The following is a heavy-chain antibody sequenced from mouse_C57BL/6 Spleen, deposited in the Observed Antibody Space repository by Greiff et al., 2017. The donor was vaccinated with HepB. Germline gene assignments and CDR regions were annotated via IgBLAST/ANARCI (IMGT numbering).Heavy chain of an antibody. V-gene: IGHV5-15*01. CDR1: GFTFSDYG. J-gene: IGHJ1*03. CDR3: ARLGGNWYFDV. Sequence: EVQGVESGGGLVQPGGSLKLSCAASGFTFSDYGMAWVRQAPRKGPEWVAFISNLAYSIYYADTVTGRFTISRENAKNTLYLEMSSLRSEDTAMYYCARLGGNWYFDVWGTGTTVTVSS. CDR2: ISNLAYSI.